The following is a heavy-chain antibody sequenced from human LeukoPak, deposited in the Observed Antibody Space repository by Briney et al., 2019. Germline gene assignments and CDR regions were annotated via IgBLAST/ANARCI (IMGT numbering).Heavy chain of an antibody. Sequence: SETLSLTCTVSGGSISSYYWSWIRQPPGKGLEWMGYIHSSGSTNYNPSLKSRITISEDTSKNQFSLKLTSVTAADTAVYYCARDYGDYEFIEWGQGTLVTVSS. J-gene: IGHJ4*02. CDR1: GGSISSYY. CDR3: ARDYGDYEFIE. V-gene: IGHV4-59*01. D-gene: IGHD4-17*01. CDR2: IHSSGST.